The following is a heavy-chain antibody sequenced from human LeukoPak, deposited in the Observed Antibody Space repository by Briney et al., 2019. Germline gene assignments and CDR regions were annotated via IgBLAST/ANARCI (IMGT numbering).Heavy chain of an antibody. V-gene: IGHV4-59*08. CDR2: IYYSGST. Sequence: SETLSLTCTVSGGSISSYFWSWIRQPPGKGLEWIGYIYYSGSTNYNPSLKSRVTMSVDTSKNQFSLRLSSVTAADTAVYHCARAETYSSGGYDPFFDYWGQGTLVTVST. CDR3: ARAETYSSGGYDPFFDY. J-gene: IGHJ4*02. CDR1: GGSISSYF. D-gene: IGHD6-19*01.